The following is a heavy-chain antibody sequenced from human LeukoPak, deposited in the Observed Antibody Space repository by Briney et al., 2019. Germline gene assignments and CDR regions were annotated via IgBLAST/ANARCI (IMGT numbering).Heavy chain of an antibody. V-gene: IGHV3-21*04. CDR1: GFIFSSYS. J-gene: IGHJ6*02. CDR2: ISSSSSYI. D-gene: IGHD4-17*01. CDR3: AKVLLLGTVTSPSGMDV. Sequence: PGGSLRLSCAASGFIFSSYSMNWVRQAPGKGLEWVSSISSSSSYIYYADSVKGRFTISRDNSKNTLYLQMNSLRAEDTAVYYCAKVLLLGTVTSPSGMDVWGQGTTVTVSS.